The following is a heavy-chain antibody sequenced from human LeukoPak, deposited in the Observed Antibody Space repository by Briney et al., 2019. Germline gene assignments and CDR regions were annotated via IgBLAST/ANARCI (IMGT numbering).Heavy chain of an antibody. CDR2: TAGSGISK. CDR1: GFTFNNYA. J-gene: IGHJ4*02. V-gene: IGHV3-23*01. D-gene: IGHD3-22*01. CDR3: ARLPTFYYDSSGYHYDY. Sequence: SGGSLRLSCVASGFTFNNYAMSWVRQAPGRGLEWAPSTAGSGISKDYADPVKGRFTISKDKSKNTLYLQMDNLRAEDTGVYFCARLPTFYYDSSGYHYDYWGQGTLVTVSS.